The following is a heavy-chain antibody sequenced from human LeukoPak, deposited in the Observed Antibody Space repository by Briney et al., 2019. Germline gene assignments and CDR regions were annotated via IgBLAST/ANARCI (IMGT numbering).Heavy chain of an antibody. CDR1: GYTFTGYY. V-gene: IGHV1-2*02. Sequence: ASVKVSCKASGYTFTGYYMHWVRQAPGQGLEWTGWINPNSGGTNYAQKFQGRVTMTRDTSISTAYMELSRLRSDDTAVYYCARPLGYCSGGSCYGNYFEHWGQGTLVTVSS. CDR2: INPNSGGT. D-gene: IGHD2-15*01. J-gene: IGHJ4*02. CDR3: ARPLGYCSGGSCYGNYFEH.